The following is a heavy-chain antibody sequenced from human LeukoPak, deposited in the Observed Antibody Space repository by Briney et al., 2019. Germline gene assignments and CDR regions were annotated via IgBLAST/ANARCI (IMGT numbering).Heavy chain of an antibody. V-gene: IGHV4-34*01. CDR1: GFTFSSYW. J-gene: IGHJ4*02. CDR3: ARGVDYYGV. CDR2: INHSGGT. Sequence: GSLRLSCAASGFTFSSYWMSWIRQPPVKGLERIGEINHSGGTNYNPSLKSRVTISVDTSKKQFSLKLSSVTAADTAVYYCARGVDYYGVWGQGTLVTVSS. D-gene: IGHD3-10*01.